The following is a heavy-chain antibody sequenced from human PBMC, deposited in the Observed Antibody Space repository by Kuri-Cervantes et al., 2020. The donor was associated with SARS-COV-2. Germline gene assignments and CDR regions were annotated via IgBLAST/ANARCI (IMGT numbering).Heavy chain of an antibody. CDR2: ISGSGGST. CDR1: GFTFSSYA. D-gene: IGHD3-22*01. Sequence: GESLKISCAASGFTFSSYAMSWVRQAPGKGLEWVSAISGSGGSTYYADSVKGRFTISRDNSKNTLYLQMNSLRAEDTAVYYCENLQWLLIDDAFGIWGQGTMVTVSS. J-gene: IGHJ3*02. CDR3: ENLQWLLIDDAFGI. V-gene: IGHV3-23*01.